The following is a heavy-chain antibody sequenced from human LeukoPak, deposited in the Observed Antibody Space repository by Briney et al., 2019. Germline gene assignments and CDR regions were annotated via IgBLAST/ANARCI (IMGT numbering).Heavy chain of an antibody. CDR1: GYTFTGYY. J-gene: IGHJ5*02. V-gene: IGHV1-2*02. Sequence: ASVKVSCKASGYTFTGYYIHWVRQAPGQGLEWMGWINPNSGGTNYAQKFQGRVTMTRDTSISTDYMELSSLISDDTAVYYCARDPGSNWFDPWGQGTLVTVSS. D-gene: IGHD3-10*01. CDR2: INPNSGGT. CDR3: ARDPGSNWFDP.